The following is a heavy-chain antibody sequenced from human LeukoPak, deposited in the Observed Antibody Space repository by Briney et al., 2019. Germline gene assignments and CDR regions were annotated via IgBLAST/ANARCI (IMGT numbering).Heavy chain of an antibody. V-gene: IGHV3-13*04. CDR1: GFTLSSYD. CDR3: ARVGENGSDI. D-gene: IGHD3-10*01. J-gene: IGHJ3*02. CDR2: IGSAGDT. Sequence: GGSLRLSCAASGFTLSSYDIHWVRHAPEKGLEWVSGIGSAGDTYYSGSVKGRFTISRENGKNALYLQMSSLRAGDTAVYYCARVGENGSDIWGQGTMVTVSS.